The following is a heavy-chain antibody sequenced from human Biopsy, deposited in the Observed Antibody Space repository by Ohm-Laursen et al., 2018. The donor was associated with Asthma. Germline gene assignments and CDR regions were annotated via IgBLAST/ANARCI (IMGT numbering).Heavy chain of an antibody. D-gene: IGHD2-15*01. V-gene: IGHV4-39*07. CDR3: ARDRNYCSDGTCVHYYGVDV. J-gene: IGHJ6*02. CDR1: GGSISNSNYY. CDR2: IYYSGGT. Sequence: SDTLSLTCTVSGGSISNSNYYWGWIRQSPGKGLEWIGNIYYSGGTYYNPSLQSRATISIDTSMSQFSLKLKSVTAADTAVYYCARDRNYCSDGTCVHYYGVDVWGPGTTVTVSS.